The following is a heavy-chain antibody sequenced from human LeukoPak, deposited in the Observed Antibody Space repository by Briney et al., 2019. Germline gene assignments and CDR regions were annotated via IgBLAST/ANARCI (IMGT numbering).Heavy chain of an antibody. CDR1: GFTFDDYA. V-gene: IGHV3-9*01. CDR2: ISWNSGSI. D-gene: IGHD1-26*01. J-gene: IGHJ4*02. Sequence: PGRSLRLSCAASGFTFDDYAMHWVRQAPGKGLEWVSGISWNSGSIGYADSVKGRFTISRDNAKNSLYLQMNSLRAEDTALYYCAKDREQSLVGAIDYWGQGTLVTVSS. CDR3: AKDREQSLVGAIDY.